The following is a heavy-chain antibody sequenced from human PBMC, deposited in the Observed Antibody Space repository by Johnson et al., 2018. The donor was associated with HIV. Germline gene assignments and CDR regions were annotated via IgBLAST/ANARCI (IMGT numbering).Heavy chain of an antibody. D-gene: IGHD3-3*01. CDR3: ARGRGVLQGVEWSEDPEDAFDI. Sequence: VQLVESGGVLVQPGGSLRLSCAASGFTFSSYSMNWVRQAPGKGLECVSVIYSGSNTYHADSVKGRFTIFRDNSKNTLYLQRNSLRADDTAVYYCARGRGVLQGVEWSEDPEDAFDIWGQGTMVTVSS. J-gene: IGHJ3*02. V-gene: IGHV3-66*01. CDR1: GFTFSSYS. CDR2: IYSGSNT.